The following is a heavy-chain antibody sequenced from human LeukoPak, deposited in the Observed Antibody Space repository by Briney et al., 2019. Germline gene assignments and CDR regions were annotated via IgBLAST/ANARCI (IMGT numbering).Heavy chain of an antibody. Sequence: SVKVSCKASGGTFSSYAISWVRQGPGQGLEWMGRIIPIFGTANYAQKFQGRVTITTDESTSTAYMELSSMRSEDTAVYYCARSYYYGSGHFDYWGQGTLVTVSS. J-gene: IGHJ4*02. V-gene: IGHV1-69*05. CDR2: IIPIFGTA. D-gene: IGHD3-10*01. CDR3: ARSYYYGSGHFDY. CDR1: GGTFSSYA.